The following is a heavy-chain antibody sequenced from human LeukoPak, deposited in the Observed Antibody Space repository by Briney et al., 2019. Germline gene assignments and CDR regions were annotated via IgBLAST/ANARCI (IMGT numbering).Heavy chain of an antibody. D-gene: IGHD1-26*01. CDR2: ISGSGGRT. J-gene: IGHJ4*02. CDR3: AKGPHRGIVGATLST. Sequence: PGGALRLSCAASGFTLSRYAMSWVGQAPGKGLEGVSAISGSGGRTYYADSVKGRFTISRDNSKNTLYLQMNSLRAEDTAVYYCAKGPHRGIVGATLSTWGQGTLVTVSS. V-gene: IGHV3-23*01. CDR1: GFTLSRYA.